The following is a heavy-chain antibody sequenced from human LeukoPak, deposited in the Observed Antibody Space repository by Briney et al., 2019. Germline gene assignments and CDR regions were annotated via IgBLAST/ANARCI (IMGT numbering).Heavy chain of an antibody. CDR3: AIDVPPPGDY. J-gene: IGHJ4*02. CDR2: ISGSGGTT. V-gene: IGHV3-23*01. Sequence: GGSLRLSCAASGFTFSSYAMSWVRQAPGKGLEWVSAISGSGGTTYYADSVKGRFTISRDNSKNTLYLHMNTLRAEDTALYYCAIDVPPPGDYWGQGTLVTVSS. CDR1: GFTFSSYA.